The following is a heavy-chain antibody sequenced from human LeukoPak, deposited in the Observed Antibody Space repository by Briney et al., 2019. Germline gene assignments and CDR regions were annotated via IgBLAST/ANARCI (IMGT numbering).Heavy chain of an antibody. J-gene: IGHJ6*02. D-gene: IGHD3/OR15-3a*01. Sequence: ASVKVSCKASGGTFSSYAISWVRQAPGQGLEWMGGIILVSGTPNHAQKFQGRVTITADESTSTAYMELSSLRSEDTAVYYCATERWEPPYYYFGMDVWGQGTMVTVSS. CDR3: ATERWEPPYYYFGMDV. CDR1: GGTFSSYA. V-gene: IGHV1-69*13. CDR2: IILVSGTP.